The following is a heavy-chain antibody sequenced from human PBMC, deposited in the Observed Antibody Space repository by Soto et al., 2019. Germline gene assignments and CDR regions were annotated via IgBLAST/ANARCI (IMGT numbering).Heavy chain of an antibody. J-gene: IGHJ5*02. D-gene: IGHD5-18*01. Sequence: PSETLSLTCTVSGGSIGSGDYYWSWIRQPPGKGLEWIGYIYYSGNTYYNPSLKSRLTISLDPSKNHFSLKMTSVTGADTAVYSCARGIQEGFDPWGQGTLVTVSS. CDR1: GGSIGSGDYY. CDR2: IYYSGNT. CDR3: ARGIQEGFDP. V-gene: IGHV4-30-4*01.